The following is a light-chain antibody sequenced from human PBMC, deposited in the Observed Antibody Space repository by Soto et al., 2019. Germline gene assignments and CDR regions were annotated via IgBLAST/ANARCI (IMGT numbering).Light chain of an antibody. V-gene: IGKV4-1*01. Sequence: DIVMTQSPDSLAVSLGERATINCKSSQSVLYSSNSKNYLAWYQQKAGQPPKLLIYWASTRESGVPDRFSGSGSATDFTLTISSLQAEDVAVYYCQQHHSTPLTFGQGTRLEIK. J-gene: IGKJ5*01. CDR3: QQHHSTPLT. CDR1: QSVLYSSNSKNY. CDR2: WAS.